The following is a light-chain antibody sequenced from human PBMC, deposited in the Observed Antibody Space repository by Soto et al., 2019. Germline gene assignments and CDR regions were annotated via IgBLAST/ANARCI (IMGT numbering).Light chain of an antibody. CDR1: TGAVATGHY. Sequence: VVTQEPSLTVSPGGTVTLTCGSSTGAVATGHYAHWFHQKPGQAPRPLIYDTYNRFSWTPARFSGSLLGGKAALTLSGAQPEDEADYYCLLYSGGYVFGPGTKGTVL. CDR3: LLYSGGYV. CDR2: DTY. J-gene: IGLJ1*01. V-gene: IGLV7-46*01.